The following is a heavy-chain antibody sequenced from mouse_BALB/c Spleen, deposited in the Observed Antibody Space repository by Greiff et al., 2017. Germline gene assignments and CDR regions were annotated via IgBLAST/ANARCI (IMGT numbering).Heavy chain of an antibody. CDR3: ARDRNIYTGALDY. V-gene: IGHV5-6-5*01. D-gene: IGHD5-1-1*01. J-gene: IGHJ2*01. CDR2: ISSGGST. Sequence: EVKVVESGGGLVKPGGSLKLSCAASGFTFSSYAMSWVRQTPEKRLEWVASISSGGSTYYPDSVKGRFTISRDNARNILYLQMSSLRSEDTAMYYCARDRNIYTGALDYWGQGTTLTVSS. CDR1: GFTFSSYA.